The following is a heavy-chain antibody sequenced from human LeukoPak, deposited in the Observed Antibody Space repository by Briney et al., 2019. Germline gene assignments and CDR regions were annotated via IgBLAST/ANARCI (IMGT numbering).Heavy chain of an antibody. CDR1: GYTFTSYY. J-gene: IGHJ3*02. V-gene: IGHV1-46*01. CDR3: ARDQLSNDAFDI. CDR2: INPSGGST. Sequence: ASVKVSCKASGYTFTSYYMHWVRQAPGQGLEWMGIINPSGGSTSCAQKFQGRVTMTRDMSTSTVYMELSSLRSEDTAVYYCARDQLSNDAFDIWGQGTMVTVSS. D-gene: IGHD2-2*01.